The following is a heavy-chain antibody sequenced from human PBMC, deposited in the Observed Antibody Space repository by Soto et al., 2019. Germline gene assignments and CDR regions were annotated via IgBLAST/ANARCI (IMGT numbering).Heavy chain of an antibody. Sequence: ASVKVSCKASGYTFTGYYMHWVRQAPGQGLEWMGWINPNSGGTNYAQKFQGWVTMTRDTSISTAYMELSRLRSDDTAVYYCARGRDCSSTSCQTGGLDWFDPWGQGTQVTVSS. CDR1: GYTFTGYY. J-gene: IGHJ5*02. D-gene: IGHD2-2*01. CDR2: INPNSGGT. V-gene: IGHV1-2*04. CDR3: ARGRDCSSTSCQTGGLDWFDP.